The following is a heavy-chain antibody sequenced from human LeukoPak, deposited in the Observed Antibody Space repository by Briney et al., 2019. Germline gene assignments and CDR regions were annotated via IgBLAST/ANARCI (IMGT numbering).Heavy chain of an antibody. V-gene: IGHV3-7*03. J-gene: IGHJ4*02. D-gene: IGHD1-14*01. Sequence: GGSLRLSCAASGFTISSYWMNWVRQAPGKGLEWVANIKQDGSEKKYVDSVKGRFTISRDNSKNTLYLQMNSLRAEDTAVYYCATTTLKTGYWGQGTLVTVSS. CDR1: GFTISSYW. CDR3: ATTTLKTGY. CDR2: IKQDGSEK.